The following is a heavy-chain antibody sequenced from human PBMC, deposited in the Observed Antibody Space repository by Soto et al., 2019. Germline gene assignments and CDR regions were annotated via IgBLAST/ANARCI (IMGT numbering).Heavy chain of an antibody. D-gene: IGHD1-26*01. Sequence: PGGSLRLSCAASGFTFSRHEMAWVRLAPGKGLEWISYISDSGRTIKYADSVKGRFTISRDNAKDSLYLQMNRLRPEDTAIYYCAGGVMYTGSYQDWGQGTLVTVSS. J-gene: IGHJ4*02. V-gene: IGHV3-48*03. CDR3: AGGVMYTGSYQD. CDR1: GFTFSRHE. CDR2: ISDSGRTI.